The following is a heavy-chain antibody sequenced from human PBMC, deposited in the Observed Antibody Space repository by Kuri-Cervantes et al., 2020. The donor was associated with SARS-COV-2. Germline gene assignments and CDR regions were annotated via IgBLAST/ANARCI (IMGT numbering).Heavy chain of an antibody. CDR3: ARQVPAAIRGQGFDP. Sequence: SETLSLTCAVSAGSISSGGNSWSWTRQPPGKGLEWIGYTYHSGSTYYNPSLKSRVTISVDRSKDQFSLKLSAVTAADTAVYSCARQVPAAIRGQGFDPWGQGTLVTVSS. V-gene: IGHV4-30-2*01. J-gene: IGHJ5*02. CDR1: AGSISSGGNS. D-gene: IGHD2-2*02. CDR2: TYHSGST.